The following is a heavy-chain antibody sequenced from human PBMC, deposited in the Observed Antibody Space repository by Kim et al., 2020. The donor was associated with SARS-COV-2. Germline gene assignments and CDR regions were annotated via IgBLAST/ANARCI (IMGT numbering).Heavy chain of an antibody. Sequence: SVKGRFTISRDNSRKTLYLQMNSLRAEDTAVFYCAKGSRDGYNTFTYFDSWGQGTLVTVSS. CDR3: AKGSRDGYNTFTYFDS. D-gene: IGHD5-12*01. V-gene: IGHV3-23*01. J-gene: IGHJ4*02.